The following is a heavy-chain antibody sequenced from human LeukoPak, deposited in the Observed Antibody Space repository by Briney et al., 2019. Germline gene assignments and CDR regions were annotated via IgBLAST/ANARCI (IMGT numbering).Heavy chain of an antibody. CDR1: GGSISSSSYY. CDR2: IYYSGST. J-gene: IGHJ5*02. D-gene: IGHD2-15*01. Sequence: PSETLSLTCTVSGGSISSSSYYWGWIRQPPGKGLEWIGSIYYSGSTYYNPSLKSRVTISVDTSKNQFSLKLSSVTAADTAVYYCARALVVVYNWFDTWGQGTLVTVSS. CDR3: ARALVVVYNWFDT. V-gene: IGHV4-39*07.